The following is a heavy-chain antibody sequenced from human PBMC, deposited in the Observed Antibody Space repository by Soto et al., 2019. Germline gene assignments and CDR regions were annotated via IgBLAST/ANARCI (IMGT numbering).Heavy chain of an antibody. CDR1: GYTFTSYD. D-gene: IGHD1-20*01. Sequence: ASVKVSCKASGYTFTSYDINWVRQATGQGLEWMGWMNPNSGNTGYVQKFQGRVTMTRNTSISTAYMELSSLRSEDTAVYYCARVIRGDITGIGRKTYYYYYMDVWGKGTTVTVSS. V-gene: IGHV1-8*01. J-gene: IGHJ6*03. CDR2: MNPNSGNT. CDR3: ARVIRGDITGIGRKTYYYYYMDV.